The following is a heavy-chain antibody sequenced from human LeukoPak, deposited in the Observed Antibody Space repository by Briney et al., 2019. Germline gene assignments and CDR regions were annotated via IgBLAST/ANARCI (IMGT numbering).Heavy chain of an antibody. CDR2: ISSSSSYI. D-gene: IGHD2-15*01. V-gene: IGHV3-21*01. Sequence: PGGSLRLSCAASGFTFSSYSMNWVRQAPGKGLEWVSSISSSSSYIYYADSVKGRFTISRDTAKNSLYLQMNSLRAEDTAVYYCARGYCSGGSCLPFDYWGQGTLVTVSS. J-gene: IGHJ4*02. CDR1: GFTFSSYS. CDR3: ARGYCSGGSCLPFDY.